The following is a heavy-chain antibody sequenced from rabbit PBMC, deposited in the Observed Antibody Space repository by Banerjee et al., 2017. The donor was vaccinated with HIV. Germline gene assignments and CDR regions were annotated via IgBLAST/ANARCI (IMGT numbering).Heavy chain of an antibody. CDR2: IYVGSSDYT. D-gene: IGHD8-1*01. CDR3: ARVNAGSSRYPYYFNL. V-gene: IGHV1S40*01. CDR1: GFSFSSDYD. J-gene: IGHJ4*01. Sequence: QQLVESGGGLVKPGASLTLTCTASGFSFSSDYDMCWVRQAPGKGLEWIACIYVGSSDYTYYASWAKGRFTISKTSSTVTLQMTSLTAADTATYFCARVNAGSSRYPYYFNLWDPGTLVTVS.